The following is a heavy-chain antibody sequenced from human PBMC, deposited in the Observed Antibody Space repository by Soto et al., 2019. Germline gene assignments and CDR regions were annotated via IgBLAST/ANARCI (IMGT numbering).Heavy chain of an antibody. CDR3: TRLAYETPADY. J-gene: IGHJ4*02. CDR1: GFSFSSHW. D-gene: IGHD3-22*01. V-gene: IGHV3-74*01. Sequence: EVQLVESGGGLVQPGGSLRLSCAASGFSFSSHWMFWVRQAPGKGLVWVPRINIEGTMTDYADSVNGRFTISRDNAKNTLFLQMNSLRAEDTAVYYCTRLAYETPADYWGQGTLVTVSS. CDR2: INIEGTMT.